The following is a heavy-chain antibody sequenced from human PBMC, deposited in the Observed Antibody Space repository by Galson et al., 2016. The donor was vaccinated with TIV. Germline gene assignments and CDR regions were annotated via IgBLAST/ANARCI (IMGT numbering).Heavy chain of an antibody. Sequence: SVKVPCKASGYTSNTYDISWVRQATGHGLEWMGWMNANSGNRGYAPKFQGRLTVTRDTSRSTAYMELSSLSSDDTAVYYCASAGPSDCGDHGRYWGQGTLITVSS. V-gene: IGHV1-8*02. D-gene: IGHD4-17*01. CDR2: MNANSGNR. J-gene: IGHJ4*02. CDR3: ASAGPSDCGDHGRY. CDR1: GYTSNTYD.